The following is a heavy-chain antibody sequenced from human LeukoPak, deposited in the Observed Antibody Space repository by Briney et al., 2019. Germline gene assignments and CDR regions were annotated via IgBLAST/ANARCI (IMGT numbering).Heavy chain of an antibody. CDR1: GGSISSYY. V-gene: IGHV4-59*01. D-gene: IGHD7-27*01. CDR3: ASNTGTVFDY. CDR2: IYYSGRT. J-gene: IGHJ4*02. Sequence: PSETLSLTCSVSGGSISSYYWNWIRQTPGKGLEWIGYIYYSGRTNYNPSLRSRVTISLEMSKHQFSLNLTSVTAADTAVYYCASNTGTVFDYWGQGALVTVSS.